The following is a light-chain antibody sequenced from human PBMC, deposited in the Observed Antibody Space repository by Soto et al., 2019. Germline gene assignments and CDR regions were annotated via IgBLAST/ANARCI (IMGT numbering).Light chain of an antibody. J-gene: IGKJ5*01. V-gene: IGKV3-11*01. CDR2: GAS. Sequence: EIVLTHSPATLSVSPVEISALSCRASQSVSSNLAWYQQKPGQAPRLLIYGASTRATGIPARFSGSGSGTDFSLTISRLEPEDFAVYYCQQRSNWPHFGQGTRLEIK. CDR1: QSVSSN. CDR3: QQRSNWPH.